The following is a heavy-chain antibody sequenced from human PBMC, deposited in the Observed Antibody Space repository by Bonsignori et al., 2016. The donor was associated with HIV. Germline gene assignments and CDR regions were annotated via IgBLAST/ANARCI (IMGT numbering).Heavy chain of an antibody. CDR2: ISSYNGNT. Sequence: ASVKVSCKASGYTFSSYGFSWVRQAPGQGLEWMGWISSYNGNTNYAQRFQGRVTITSDTSTSTAYMELSSLRSDDTAVYYCARDPSRRHYYDSSGPNWFDPWGQGTLVTVSS. J-gene: IGHJ5*02. D-gene: IGHD3-22*01. CDR3: ARDPSRRHYYDSSGPNWFDP. CDR1: GYTFSSYG. V-gene: IGHV1-18*01.